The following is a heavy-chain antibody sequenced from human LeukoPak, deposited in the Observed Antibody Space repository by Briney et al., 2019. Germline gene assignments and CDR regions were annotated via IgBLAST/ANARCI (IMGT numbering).Heavy chain of an antibody. CDR3: ASAAAEGYCSGCSCHVAFDI. J-gene: IGHJ3*02. CDR1: GYTFTSYY. Sequence: ASVKVSCKASGYTFTSYYMHWVRQAPGQGLEWMGIINPSGGSTSYAQKFQVRVTMTRDTSTRTVYMELSSVKSEDAAVYYCASAAAEGYCSGCSCHVAFDIWGEGTMVTVSS. V-gene: IGHV1-46*03. D-gene: IGHD2-15*01. CDR2: INPSGGST.